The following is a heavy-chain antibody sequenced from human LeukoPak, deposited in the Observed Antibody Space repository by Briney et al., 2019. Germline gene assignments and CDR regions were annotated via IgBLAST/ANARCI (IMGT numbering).Heavy chain of an antibody. J-gene: IGHJ4*02. CDR1: VGTFINYA. CDR2: VFPIFGTP. D-gene: IGHD3-10*01. V-gene: IGHV1-69*06. Sequence: EAAVTVSFKSSVGTFINYAINWVRPAPGQGLEWMGRVFPIFGTPNYAQKFQGRVTFTADKSTSTAYMELSSLTSEDTAVYYCARDQGDDYWGQGTLVTVSS. CDR3: ARDQGDDY.